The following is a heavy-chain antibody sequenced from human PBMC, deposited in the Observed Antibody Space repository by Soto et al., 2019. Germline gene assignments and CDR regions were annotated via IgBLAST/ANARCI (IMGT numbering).Heavy chain of an antibody. J-gene: IGHJ5*02. CDR2: IKQDGSEK. V-gene: IGHV3-7*03. CDR3: ARAVGHRYSVYDSWFDP. Sequence: EVQLVESGGGLVQPGGSLRLSCAASGFTFSSYWMSWVRQAPGKGLEWVANIKQDGSEKYYVDSVKGRFTISRDNAKNSLYLQMNSLRAEDTAVYYCARAVGHRYSVYDSWFDPWGQGTLVTVSS. CDR1: GFTFSSYW. D-gene: IGHD5-12*01.